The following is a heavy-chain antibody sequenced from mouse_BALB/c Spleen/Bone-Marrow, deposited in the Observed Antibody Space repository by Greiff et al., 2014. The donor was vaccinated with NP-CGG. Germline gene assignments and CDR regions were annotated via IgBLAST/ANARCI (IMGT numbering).Heavy chain of an antibody. Sequence: VNLVESGAELARPGASVKLSCKASGYTFTSYWMQWVRQRPGQGLEWIGAIYPGDGDTRYTQKFKGKATLTADKSSSTAYMQLSSLASEDSAVYYCARYYYAMDYWGQGTSVTVSS. CDR3: ARYYYAMDY. V-gene: IGHV1-87*01. CDR1: GYTFTSYW. CDR2: IYPGDGDT. J-gene: IGHJ4*01.